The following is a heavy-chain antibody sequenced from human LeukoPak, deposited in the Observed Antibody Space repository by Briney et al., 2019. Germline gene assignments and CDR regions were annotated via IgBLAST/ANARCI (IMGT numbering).Heavy chain of an antibody. CDR1: SASVSSHH. CDR2: VHFSGGT. CDR3: ARDESSRDDSGGYHY. V-gene: IGHV4-4*07. D-gene: IGHD3-22*01. J-gene: IGHJ4*02. Sequence: SETLSLTSAVSSASVSSHHWAWIRQPARKGLEWVGRVHFSGGTNYNPSLRSRVAISLYKSKNDLSLTLKSVSAADTAVSFCARDESSRDDSGGYHYWGRGVLVTVSS.